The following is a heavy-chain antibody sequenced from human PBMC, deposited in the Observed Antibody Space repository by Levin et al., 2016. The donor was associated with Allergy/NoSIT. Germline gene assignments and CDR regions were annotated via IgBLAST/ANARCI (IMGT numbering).Heavy chain of an antibody. D-gene: IGHD6-13*01. CDR2: IYNTGST. Sequence: SETLSLTCTVSGGSISDRSYYWGWIRQPPGKGLEWIGSIYNTGSTYYNPSLKSRVTISVDTPKNYFSLRLTSVTAADTAVYHCARHRRGSSWLEGWFDPWGQGTLVTVSS. CDR3: ARHRRGSSWLEGWFDP. CDR1: GGSISDRSYY. J-gene: IGHJ5*02. V-gene: IGHV4-39*01.